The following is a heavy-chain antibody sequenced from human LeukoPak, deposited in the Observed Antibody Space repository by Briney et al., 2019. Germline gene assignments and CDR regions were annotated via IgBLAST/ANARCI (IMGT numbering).Heavy chain of an antibody. CDR3: ARAWRKSIVGAALFDY. V-gene: IGHV4-39*07. D-gene: IGHD1-26*01. J-gene: IGHJ4*02. Sequence: AETLSLTCTVSGVSISSSRYYGGGIRQPPGKGLEGFGSIYYSGSTYYNPSLKSRVTISVDTSKNQFSLKLSSVTAADPAVYYCARAWRKSIVGAALFDYWGQGTLVTVSP. CDR2: IYYSGST. CDR1: GVSISSSRYY.